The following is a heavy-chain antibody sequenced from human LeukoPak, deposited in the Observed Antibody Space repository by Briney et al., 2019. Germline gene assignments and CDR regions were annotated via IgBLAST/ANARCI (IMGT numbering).Heavy chain of an antibody. CDR2: ISTYTGNS. D-gene: IGHD4-17*01. CDR3: ARTMTTMTTHGELDF. Sequence: GASVKVSCKASGYTFTSYGTSWVRQAPGQGLEWMGRISTYTGNSNYAQKFQDRVTMTTDTSTGTAYMELRNLSSDDTAVYYCARTMTTMTTHGELDFWGQGTLVTVSS. J-gene: IGHJ4*02. V-gene: IGHV1-18*01. CDR1: GYTFTSYG.